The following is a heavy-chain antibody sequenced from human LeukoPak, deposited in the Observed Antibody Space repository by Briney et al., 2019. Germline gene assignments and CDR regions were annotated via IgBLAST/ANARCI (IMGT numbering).Heavy chain of an antibody. CDR1: GFTFSNYA. Sequence: GGSLRLSCSAYGFTFSNYAMHWVRQAPGKGLEYVSAISSNGGSTYYADSVKGRFTISRDNSKNTLYVQMSSLRVEDTAVYYCVKGGKGISDSSGYYLFDYWGQGTLVTVSS. CDR3: VKGGKGISDSSGYYLFDY. J-gene: IGHJ4*02. D-gene: IGHD3-22*01. V-gene: IGHV3-64*05. CDR2: ISSNGGST.